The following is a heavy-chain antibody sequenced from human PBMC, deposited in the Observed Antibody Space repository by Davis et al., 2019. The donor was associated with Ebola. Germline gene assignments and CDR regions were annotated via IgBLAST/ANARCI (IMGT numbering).Heavy chain of an antibody. CDR1: GFSFSSYS. CDR3: ATAMVQGVISMVDY. D-gene: IGHD3-10*01. CDR2: ISSSSSYI. J-gene: IGHJ4*02. Sequence: GGSLRLSCAASGFSFSSYSMNWVRQAPGKGLEWVSSISSSSSYIYYADSVKGRFTISRDNAKNSLYQQMNSLRAEDTAVYYCATAMVQGVISMVDYWGQGTLVTVSS. V-gene: IGHV3-21*01.